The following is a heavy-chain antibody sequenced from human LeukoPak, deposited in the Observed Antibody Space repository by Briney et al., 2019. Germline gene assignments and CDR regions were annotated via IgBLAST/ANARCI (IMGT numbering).Heavy chain of an antibody. J-gene: IGHJ4*02. D-gene: IGHD6-19*01. CDR1: CGSISNYH. V-gene: IGHV4-4*07. CDR2: IHTSGDT. Sequence: SETLSLTCTVSCGSISNYHWSWIRQPAGEGLEWIVQIHTSGDTKYSPPLESRVTMSIDTPANKVSLTIRSVTAADTAIYYCARRDISTGWSFDYWGKGTLVTVSS. CDR3: ARRDISTGWSFDY.